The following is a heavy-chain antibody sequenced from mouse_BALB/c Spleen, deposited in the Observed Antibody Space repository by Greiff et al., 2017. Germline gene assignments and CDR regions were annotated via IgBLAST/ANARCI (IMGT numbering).Heavy chain of an antibody. J-gene: IGHJ2*01. V-gene: IGHV6-6*02. CDR3: TGGSSGYYFDY. Sequence: DVQLQESGGGLVQPGGSMKLSCVASGFTFSNYWMNWVRQSPEKGLEWVAEIRLKSNNYATHYAESVKGRFTISRDDSKSSVYLQMNNLRAEDTGIYYCTGGSSGYYFDYWGQGTTLTVSS. CDR1: GFTFSNYW. CDR2: IRLKSNNYAT. D-gene: IGHD1-1*01.